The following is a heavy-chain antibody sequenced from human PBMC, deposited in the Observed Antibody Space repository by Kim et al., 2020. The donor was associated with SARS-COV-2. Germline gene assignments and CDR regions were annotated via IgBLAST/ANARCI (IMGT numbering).Heavy chain of an antibody. V-gene: IGHV3-53*04. CDR2: IYSGGST. CDR1: GFTVSSNY. Sequence: GGSLRLSCAASGFTVSSNYMSWVRQAPGKGLEWVSVIYSGGSTYYADSVKGRFTISRHNSKNTLYLQMNSLRAEDTAVYYCARASYDSSAYYLHWGQGTLVTVSS. CDR3: ARASYDSSAYYLH. D-gene: IGHD3-22*01. J-gene: IGHJ4*02.